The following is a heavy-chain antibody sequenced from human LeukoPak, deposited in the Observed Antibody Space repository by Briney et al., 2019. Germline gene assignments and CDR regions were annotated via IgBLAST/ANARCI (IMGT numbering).Heavy chain of an antibody. CDR2: INHSGST. D-gene: IGHD2-2*01. V-gene: IGHV4-34*01. J-gene: IGHJ4*02. Sequence: SETLSLTCAVYGGSFSGYYWSWIRQPPGKGLEWIGEINHSGSTNYNPSLKSRVTISVDTSKNQFSLKLSSVTAADTAVYYCAGGEAGDLGYCSSTSCYPYFDYWGQGTLVTVSS. CDR1: GGSFSGYY. CDR3: AGGEAGDLGYCSSTSCYPYFDY.